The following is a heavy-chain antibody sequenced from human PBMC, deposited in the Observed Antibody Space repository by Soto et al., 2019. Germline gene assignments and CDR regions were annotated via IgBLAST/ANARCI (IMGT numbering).Heavy chain of an antibody. CDR1: GGSISSSSYY. CDR2: IYYSGST. CDR3: ARQVPAARPQFYYYYYGMDV. V-gene: IGHV4-39*01. D-gene: IGHD6-6*01. J-gene: IGHJ6*02. Sequence: PSETLSLTCTVSGGSISSSSYYWGWIRQPPGKGLEWIGSIYYSGSTYHNPSLKSRVTISVDTSKNHFSLKLSSVTAADTAVYYCARQVPAARPQFYYYYYGMDVWGQGTTVTSP.